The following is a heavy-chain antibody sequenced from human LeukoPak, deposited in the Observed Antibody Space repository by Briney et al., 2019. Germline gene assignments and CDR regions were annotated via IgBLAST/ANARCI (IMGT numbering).Heavy chain of an antibody. V-gene: IGHV3-23*01. J-gene: IGHJ6*03. CDR1: RLTLSRYA. CDR3: VRKFYFYMDV. Sequence: GGSLRLSCGASRLTLSRYAVNGVRQATGGGLEWVSYIRPTSVSTLNAEPVKGRFSDSRDNSKYMVYLQMDGLRAEDTATYFCVRKFYFYMDVWGKGTTVTVSS. CDR2: IRPTSVST.